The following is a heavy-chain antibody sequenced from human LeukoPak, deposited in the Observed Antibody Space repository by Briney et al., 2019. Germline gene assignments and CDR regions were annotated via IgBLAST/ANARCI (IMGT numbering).Heavy chain of an antibody. CDR3: ASSTSGWYNGNDY. V-gene: IGHV4-34*01. CDR2: INHSGST. Sequence: PSETLSLTCAVYGGSFSGYYWSWIRQPPGKGLEWIGEINHSGSTNYNPSLKSRVTISVDTSKNQFSLKLSSVTAADTAVYYCASSTSGWYNGNDYWGQGTLVTVSS. D-gene: IGHD6-19*01. CDR1: GGSFSGYY. J-gene: IGHJ4*02.